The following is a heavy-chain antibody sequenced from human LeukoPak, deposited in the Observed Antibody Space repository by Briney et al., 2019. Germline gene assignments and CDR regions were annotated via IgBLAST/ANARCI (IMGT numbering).Heavy chain of an antibody. V-gene: IGHV1-18*01. CDR3: ARDGGIVVVPAANNWFDP. CDR1: GYTFTSYG. CDR2: ISAYNGNT. D-gene: IGHD2-2*01. Sequence: ASVKVSCKASGYTFTSYGISWVRQAPGQGLEWMGWISAYNGNTNYAQKLQGRITVTTDTSTSTAYMELRSLRSDDTAVYYCARDGGIVVVPAANNWFDPWGQGTLVTVSS. J-gene: IGHJ5*02.